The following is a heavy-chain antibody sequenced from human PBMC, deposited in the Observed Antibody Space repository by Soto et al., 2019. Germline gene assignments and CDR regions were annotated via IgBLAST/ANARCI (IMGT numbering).Heavy chain of an antibody. V-gene: IGHV3-7*03. J-gene: IGHJ6*02. CDR2: VKPDGSAT. CDR1: GFTFNYYW. D-gene: IGHD3-22*01. CDR3: ARDRERVTVNGGIALGAMEV. Sequence: GGSLKLSSAASGFTFNYYWMTWGRQAPGKGLEWVANVKPDGSATFYADSLKGRFTISRDNTKNSVSLQMDSLRADDTAVYYCARDRERVTVNGGIALGAMEVWGHGTTVTVSS.